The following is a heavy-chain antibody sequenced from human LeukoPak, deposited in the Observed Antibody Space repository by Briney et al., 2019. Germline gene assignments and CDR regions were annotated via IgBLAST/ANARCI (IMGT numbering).Heavy chain of an antibody. D-gene: IGHD6-6*01. Sequence: ASVKVSCKASGGTFSSYAISWVRQAPGQGLEWMGGIIPIFGTANCAQKFQGRVTITTDESTSTAYMELSSLRSEDTAVYYCARERIAADPAFDIWGQGTMVTVSS. V-gene: IGHV1-69*05. CDR2: IIPIFGTA. CDR1: GGTFSSYA. J-gene: IGHJ3*02. CDR3: ARERIAADPAFDI.